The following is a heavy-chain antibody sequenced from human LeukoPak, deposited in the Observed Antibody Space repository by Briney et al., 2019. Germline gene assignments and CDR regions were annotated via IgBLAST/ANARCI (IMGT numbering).Heavy chain of an antibody. CDR1: GYTFTSYG. CDR2: ISAYNGNT. D-gene: IGHD6-13*01. Sequence: ASVKVSCEASGYTFTSYGISWVRQAPGQGLEWMGWISAYNGNTNYAQKLQGRVTMTTDTSTSTAYMELRSLRSDDTAVYYCARATAAAPQFDPWGQGTLVTVSS. V-gene: IGHV1-18*01. CDR3: ARATAAAPQFDP. J-gene: IGHJ5*02.